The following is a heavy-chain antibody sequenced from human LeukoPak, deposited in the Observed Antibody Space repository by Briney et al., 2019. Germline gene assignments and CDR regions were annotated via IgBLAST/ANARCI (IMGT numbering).Heavy chain of an antibody. D-gene: IGHD5-24*01. CDR1: GFTFSSYA. CDR2: ISSNGGST. Sequence: GGSLRLSCAASGFTFSSYAMHWVRQAPGKGLEYVSAISSNGGSTYYANSVKGRFTISRDNSKNTLYLQMGSLRAEDMAVYYCARAQPDRRDGYKRGGYFDYWGQGTLVTVSS. CDR3: ARAQPDRRDGYKRGGYFDY. J-gene: IGHJ4*02. V-gene: IGHV3-64*01.